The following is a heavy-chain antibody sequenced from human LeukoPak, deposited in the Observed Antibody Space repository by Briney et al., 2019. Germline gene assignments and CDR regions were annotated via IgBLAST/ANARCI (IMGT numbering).Heavy chain of an antibody. V-gene: IGHV4-61*02. CDR2: IYTGGST. CDR3: AREIMVRGEWWFDP. J-gene: IGHJ5*02. Sequence: SETLSLTCTVSGGSISSGSYYWSWIRQPAGKGLEWIGRIYTGGSTNYNPSLKSRVTISVDTSKNQFPLKLSSVTAADTAVYYCAREIMVRGEWWFDPWGQGTLVTVSS. CDR1: GGSISSGSYY. D-gene: IGHD3-10*01.